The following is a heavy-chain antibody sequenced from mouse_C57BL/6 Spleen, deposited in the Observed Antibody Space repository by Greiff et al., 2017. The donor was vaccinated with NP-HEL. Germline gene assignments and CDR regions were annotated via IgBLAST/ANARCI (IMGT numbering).Heavy chain of an antibody. CDR3: TRGDRGRTYYFDY. CDR2: IDPETGGT. D-gene: IGHD1-1*01. V-gene: IGHV1-15*01. Sequence: QVQLKESGAELVRPGASVTLSCKASGYTFTDYEMHWVKQTPVHGLEWIGAIDPETGGTAYNQKFKGKAILTADKSSSTAYMELRSLTSEDSAVYYCTRGDRGRTYYFDYWGQGTTLTVSS. CDR1: GYTFTDYE. J-gene: IGHJ2*01.